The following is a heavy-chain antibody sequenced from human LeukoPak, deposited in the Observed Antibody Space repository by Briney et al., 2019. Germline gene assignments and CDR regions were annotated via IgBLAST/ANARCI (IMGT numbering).Heavy chain of an antibody. CDR3: ASTMGSGSYYYNWFDP. D-gene: IGHD3-10*01. CDR1: GGTFSSYE. CDR2: IIPIFGTA. V-gene: IGHV1-69*13. Sequence: SVKVSCKASGGTFSSYEISWVRQAPGQGLEWMGGIIPIFGTANYAQKFQGRVTITADESTSTAYMELSSLRSEDTAVYYCASTMGSGSYYYNWFDPWGQGTLVTVSS. J-gene: IGHJ5*02.